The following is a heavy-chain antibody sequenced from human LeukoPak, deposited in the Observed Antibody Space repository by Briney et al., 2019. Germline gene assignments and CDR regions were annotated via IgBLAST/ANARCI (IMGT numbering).Heavy chain of an antibody. V-gene: IGHV3-30-3*01. CDR3: ARDLLREYDFWSGCYFDY. Sequence: PGRSLRLSCAASGFTFSSYAMHWVRQAPGKGLEWVAVISYDGSNKYYADSVKGRFTISRDNSKNTLYLQMNSLRAEDTAVYYCARDLLREYDFWSGCYFDYWGQGTLVTVSS. D-gene: IGHD3-3*01. CDR1: GFTFSSYA. CDR2: ISYDGSNK. J-gene: IGHJ4*02.